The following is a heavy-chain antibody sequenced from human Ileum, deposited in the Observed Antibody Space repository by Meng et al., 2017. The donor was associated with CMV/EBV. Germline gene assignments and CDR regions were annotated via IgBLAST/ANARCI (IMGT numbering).Heavy chain of an antibody. J-gene: IGHJ5*02. V-gene: IGHV3-30*04. CDR3: AREQIPWIQLRDGFDP. D-gene: IGHD5-18*01. Sequence: FTFSIYAMHWVRQAPGKGLEWVAVISYDGSNKYYADSVKGRFTISRDNSKNTLYLQMNSLRAEDTAVYYCAREQIPWIQLRDGFDPWGQGTLVTVSS. CDR2: ISYDGSNK. CDR1: FTFSIYA.